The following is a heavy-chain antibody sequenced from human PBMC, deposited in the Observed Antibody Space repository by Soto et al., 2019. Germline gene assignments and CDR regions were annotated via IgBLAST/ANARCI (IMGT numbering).Heavy chain of an antibody. CDR2: IWYDGSNK. CDR3: ARGAAMADYYFDY. CDR1: GFTFSSYG. J-gene: IGHJ4*02. D-gene: IGHD6-19*01. Sequence: QVQLVESGGGVVQPGRSLRLSCAASGFTFSSYGMHWVRQAPGKGLEWVAVIWYDGSNKYYADSVKGRFTISRDNSKNTLYLQMNSLRAEDTAVYYCARGAAMADYYFDYWGQGTLVTVSS. V-gene: IGHV3-33*01.